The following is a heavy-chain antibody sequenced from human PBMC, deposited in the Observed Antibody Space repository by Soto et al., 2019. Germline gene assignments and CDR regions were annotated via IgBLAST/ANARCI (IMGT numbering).Heavy chain of an antibody. CDR1: GFTFSGYA. CDR3: AKNRGRVTTSWHLDY. CDR2: IHGGGNSA. Sequence: EVQLLESGGDLVQPGRSLRLSCAASGFTFSGYAMSWVRQAPGKGLEWVSVIHGGGNSAYYADSVKGRFTISRDNSKNTQYLQMSSLRGEDTAVYYCAKNRGRVTTSWHLDYWGQGTLVTVSS. V-gene: IGHV3-23*01. J-gene: IGHJ4*02. D-gene: IGHD4-17*01.